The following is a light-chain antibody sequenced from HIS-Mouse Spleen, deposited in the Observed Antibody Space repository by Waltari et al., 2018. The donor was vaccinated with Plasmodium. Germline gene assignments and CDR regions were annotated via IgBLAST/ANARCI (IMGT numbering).Light chain of an antibody. J-gene: IGKJ4*01. CDR1: QSVSSY. Sequence: EIVLTQSPATLSLSPGDRATPSSRASQSVSSYLAWYQQKPGQAPRLLIYDASNRATGIPARFSGSGSGTDFTLTISSLEPEDFAVYYCQQRSNWPRVLTFGGGTKVEIK. CDR3: QQRSNWPRVLT. CDR2: DAS. V-gene: IGKV3-11*01.